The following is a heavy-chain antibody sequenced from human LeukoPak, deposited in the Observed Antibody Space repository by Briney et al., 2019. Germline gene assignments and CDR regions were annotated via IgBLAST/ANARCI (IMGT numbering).Heavy chain of an antibody. CDR1: GYTFTSYY. V-gene: IGHV1-46*01. D-gene: IGHD3-16*01. Sequence: ASVKVSCKASGYTFTSYYMHWVRQAPGQGLEWMGIINPSGGSTSYAQKFQGRVTMTRDTSTSTVYMELSSLRSADTAVYYCARDQGMITFGGVSNAFDIWGQGTMVTVSS. CDR3: ARDQGMITFGGVSNAFDI. J-gene: IGHJ3*02. CDR2: INPSGGST.